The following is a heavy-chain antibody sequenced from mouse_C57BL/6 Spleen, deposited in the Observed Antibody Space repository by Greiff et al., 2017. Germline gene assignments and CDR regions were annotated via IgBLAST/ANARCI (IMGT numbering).Heavy chain of an antibody. D-gene: IGHD1-1*01. V-gene: IGHV1-52*01. CDR3: ARSPPVPLGYGSSQYYFDY. Sequence: QVQLQQPGAELVRPGSSVKLSCKASGYTFTSYWMHWVKQRPIQGLEWIGNIDPSDSETHYNQKFKDKATLTVDKSSSTAYMQLSSLTSEDSAVYYCARSPPVPLGYGSSQYYFDYWGQGTTLTVSS. CDR1: GYTFTSYW. CDR2: IDPSDSET. J-gene: IGHJ2*01.